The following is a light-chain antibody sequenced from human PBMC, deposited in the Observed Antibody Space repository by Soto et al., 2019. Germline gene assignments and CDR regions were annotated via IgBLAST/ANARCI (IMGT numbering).Light chain of an antibody. CDR3: QQYDTYYT. CDR2: DVY. V-gene: IGKV1-5*01. Sequence: DIPMTQSPYTLASSVGARGPLPCRASQSVSNWLAWYQQKPGKEPTLLSYDVYRLDTGVPSRFSVIGSGTECTLTINSLHPKDFATYFCQQYDTYYTFGQGTRWIS. CDR1: QSVSNW. J-gene: IGKJ2*01.